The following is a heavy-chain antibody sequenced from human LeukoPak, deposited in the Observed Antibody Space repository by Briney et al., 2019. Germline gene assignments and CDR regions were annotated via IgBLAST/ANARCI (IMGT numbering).Heavy chain of an antibody. CDR1: GYTFTSYG. CDR2: ISAYNGNT. Sequence: EASVKVSCKASGYTFTSYGISWVRQAPGQGLEWMGWISAYNGNTNYAQKLQGRVTMTTDASTSTAYMELRSLRSDDTAVYYCAREYGDGYWYFDLWGRGTLVSVSS. J-gene: IGHJ2*01. V-gene: IGHV1-18*01. D-gene: IGHD4-17*01. CDR3: AREYGDGYWYFDL.